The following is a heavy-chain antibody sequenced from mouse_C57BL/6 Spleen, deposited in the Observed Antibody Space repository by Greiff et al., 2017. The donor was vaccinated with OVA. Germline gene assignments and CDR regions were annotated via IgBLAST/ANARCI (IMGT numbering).Heavy chain of an antibody. V-gene: IGHV5-12*01. CDR2: ISNGGGST. Sequence: EVMLVESGGGLVQPGGSLKLSCAASGFTFSDYYMYWVRQTPEKRLEWVAYISNGGGSTYYPDTVKGRFTISRDNAKNTLYLQMSRLKSEDTAMYYCARQYDYSYAMDYWGQGTSVTVSS. D-gene: IGHD2-4*01. J-gene: IGHJ4*01. CDR3: ARQYDYSYAMDY. CDR1: GFTFSDYY.